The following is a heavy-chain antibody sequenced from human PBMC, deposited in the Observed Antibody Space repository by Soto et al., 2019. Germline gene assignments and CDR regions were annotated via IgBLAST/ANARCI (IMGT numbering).Heavy chain of an antibody. J-gene: IGHJ4*02. Sequence: GGSLRLSCAASGFTFSNYGMHWVRQAPGKGLEWVAVIWYDGSNKYYADSVKGRFTISRDNSKNTLYLQMNSLKDEDTAVYYCARDLSAMDRSLDYWGQGTLVTVSS. D-gene: IGHD2-2*03. CDR1: GFTFSNYG. CDR2: IWYDGSNK. V-gene: IGHV3-33*01. CDR3: ARDLSAMDRSLDY.